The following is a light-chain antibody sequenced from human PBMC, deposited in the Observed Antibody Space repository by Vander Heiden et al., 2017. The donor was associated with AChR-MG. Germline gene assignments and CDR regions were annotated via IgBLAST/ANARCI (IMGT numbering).Light chain of an antibody. J-gene: IGLJ2*01. CDR1: SRDAGGHNY. Sequence: QSALTQPASVSGSPGQSITIPCPGTSRDAGGHNYVSWYQQHPGEAPKLMMYDVSNRPSGVSNRFSGSKSGNTASLTISGLQAEDEADYYCSSYTSSSTVVFGGGTKLTVL. CDR2: DVS. V-gene: IGLV2-14*01. CDR3: SSYTSSSTVV.